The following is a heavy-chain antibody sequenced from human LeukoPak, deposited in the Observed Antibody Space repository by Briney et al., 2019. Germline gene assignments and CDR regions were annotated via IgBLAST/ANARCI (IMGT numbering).Heavy chain of an antibody. D-gene: IGHD3-16*01. CDR3: AKEDLGAFYFDY. CDR2: FSGSGGST. J-gene: IGHJ4*02. Sequence: GGSLRLSCAASGFAFSSFPMSWVRQAPGQGLEWVSTFSGSGGSTYYADSVKGRFTISRDNSKNTLYLQMNSLRAEDTAVYYCAKEDLGAFYFDYWGQGTLVTVSS. CDR1: GFAFSSFP. V-gene: IGHV3-23*01.